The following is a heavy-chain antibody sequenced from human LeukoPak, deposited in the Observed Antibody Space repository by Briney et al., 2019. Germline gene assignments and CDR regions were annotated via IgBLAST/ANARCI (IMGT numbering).Heavy chain of an antibody. V-gene: IGHV3-74*01. D-gene: IGHD3-22*01. CDR3: ARDSLTMIVGRQKRGLDY. CDR2: IKSDGSST. J-gene: IGHJ4*02. Sequence: GGSLRLSCAASGFIFSSYWMHWVRQAPGKGLVWVSRIKSDGSSTIYADSVKGRFTIYRDNAKNTLYLQMNSLRAEDTAVYYCARDSLTMIVGRQKRGLDYWGQGTLVTVSS. CDR1: GFIFSSYW.